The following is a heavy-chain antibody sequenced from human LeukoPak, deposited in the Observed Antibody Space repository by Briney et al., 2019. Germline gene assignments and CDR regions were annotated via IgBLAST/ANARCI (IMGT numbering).Heavy chain of an antibody. CDR2: IKQDGSEK. CDR3: ARARAAPLGAAEYFQH. D-gene: IGHD3-10*01. Sequence: GGSLRLSCAASGFTFSSYWMSWVRQAPGKGLEWVANIKQDGSEKYYVDSVKGRFTISRDNAKNSLYLQMSSLRAEDTAVYYCARARAAPLGAAEYFQHWGQGTLVTVSS. J-gene: IGHJ1*01. V-gene: IGHV3-7*04. CDR1: GFTFSSYW.